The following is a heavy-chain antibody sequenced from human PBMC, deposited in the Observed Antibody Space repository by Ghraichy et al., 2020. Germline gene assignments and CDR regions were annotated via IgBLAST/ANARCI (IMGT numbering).Heavy chain of an antibody. V-gene: IGHV3-74*01. CDR1: GFTFSGYW. Sequence: LSLTCAASGFTFSGYWMRWVRQLPGKGLVWVSHIKTDGTTTNYADSVKGRFTISRDNAKNTLYLQMSSLRDEDTAVYYCARGYNHAVDVWGQGITVTVSS. CDR3: ARGYNHAVDV. J-gene: IGHJ6*02. CDR2: IKTDGTTT.